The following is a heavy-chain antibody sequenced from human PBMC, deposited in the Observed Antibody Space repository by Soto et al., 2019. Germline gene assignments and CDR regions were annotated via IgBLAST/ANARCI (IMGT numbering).Heavy chain of an antibody. CDR3: ARDLAYCGGDCYTHSPARAQNAFDI. CDR2: INHSGST. V-gene: IGHV4-34*01. CDR1: GGSFSGYY. J-gene: IGHJ3*02. D-gene: IGHD2-21*02. Sequence: PSETLSLTCAVYGGSFSGYYWSWIRQPPGKGLEWIGEINHSGSTNYNPSLKSRVTISVDTSKNQFSLKLSSVTPEDTAVYYCARDLAYCGGDCYTHSPARAQNAFDIWGQGTMVTVSS.